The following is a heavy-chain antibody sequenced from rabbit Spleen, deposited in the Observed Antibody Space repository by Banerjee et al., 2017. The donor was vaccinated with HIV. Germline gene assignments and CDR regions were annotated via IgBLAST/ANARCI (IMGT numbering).Heavy chain of an antibody. CDR3: ARDTGSSFSSYGMDL. D-gene: IGHD8-1*01. V-gene: IGHV1S45*01. J-gene: IGHJ6*01. CDR1: GFSFSSSDY. CDR2: IAGGSSGFT. Sequence: QEQLEESGGGLVKPGGTLTLTCTASGFSFSSSDYMCWVRQAPGKGLEWISCIAGGSSGFTYSATWAKGRFTCSKTSSTTVTLQMTSLTVADTATYFCARDTGSSFSSYGMDLWGQGTLVTVS.